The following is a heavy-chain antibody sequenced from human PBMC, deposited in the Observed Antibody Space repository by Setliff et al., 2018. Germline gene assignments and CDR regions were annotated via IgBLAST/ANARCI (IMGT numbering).Heavy chain of an antibody. Sequence: PSETLSLTCTVSGGSINNYYWSWIRQPPGKGLEWIGHVHPDGSTNYNPSLYSRLIISVDTSISTVYMEVSRLRSDDTAVYFCAKTKGFVDGWLDPWGQGTLVTVSS. J-gene: IGHJ5*02. CDR1: GGSINNYY. V-gene: IGHV4-59*03. CDR2: VHPDGST. D-gene: IGHD3-10*01. CDR3: AKTKGFVDGWLDP.